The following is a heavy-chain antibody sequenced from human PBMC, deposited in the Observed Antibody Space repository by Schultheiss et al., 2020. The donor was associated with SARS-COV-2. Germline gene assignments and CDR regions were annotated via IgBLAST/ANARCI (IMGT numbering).Heavy chain of an antibody. CDR1: GFTFSSYA. CDR3: ARADGGGYYSRGYYYYYGMDV. J-gene: IGHJ6*02. CDR2: ISYDGSNK. D-gene: IGHD3-22*01. V-gene: IGHV3-30*07. Sequence: GGSLRLSCAASGFTFSSYAMHWVRQAPGKGLEWVAVISYDGSNKYYADSVKGRFTISRDNSKYTLYLQMNSLRAEDTAVYYCARADGGGYYSRGYYYYYGMDVWGQGTTVTVSS.